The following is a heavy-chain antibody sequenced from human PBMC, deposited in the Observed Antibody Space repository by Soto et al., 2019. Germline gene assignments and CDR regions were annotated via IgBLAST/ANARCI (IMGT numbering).Heavy chain of an antibody. J-gene: IGHJ4*02. Sequence: GGSLRLSCAASGFTFSNAWMSWVRQAPGKGLEWVGRIKSKTDGGTTDYAAPVKGRFTISRDDSKNTLYLQMNSLKTEDTAVYYCTTGLSMSYDFWSGYYSPLGFDYWGQGTLVTVSS. V-gene: IGHV3-15*01. CDR1: GFTFSNAW. CDR3: TTGLSMSYDFWSGYYSPLGFDY. D-gene: IGHD3-3*01. CDR2: IKSKTDGGTT.